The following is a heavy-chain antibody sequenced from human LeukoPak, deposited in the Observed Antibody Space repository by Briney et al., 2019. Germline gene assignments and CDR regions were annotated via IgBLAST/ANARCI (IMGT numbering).Heavy chain of an antibody. CDR1: GGSFSGYY. Sequence: SGTLSLTCAVYGGSFSGYYWSWIRQPPGKGLEWIGEINHSGSTNYNPSLKSRVTISVDTSKNQFSLKLSSVTAADTAVYYCARQGYCSSTSCYTLDYWGQGTLVTVSS. CDR2: INHSGST. V-gene: IGHV4-34*01. D-gene: IGHD2-2*02. CDR3: ARQGYCSSTSCYTLDY. J-gene: IGHJ4*02.